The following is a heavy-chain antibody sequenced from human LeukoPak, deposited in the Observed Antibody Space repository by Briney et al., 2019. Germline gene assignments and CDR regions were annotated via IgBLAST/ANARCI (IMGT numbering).Heavy chain of an antibody. J-gene: IGHJ4*02. CDR3: ARGGELEIVAHFDY. D-gene: IGHD5-12*01. CDR2: IYYSGST. V-gene: IGHV4-31*11. Sequence: SQTLSLTCAVSGGSISSGDYYWSWIRQHPGKGLEWIGYIYYSGSTYYNPSLKSRVTISVDTSKNQFSLKLSSVTAADTAVYYRARGGELEIVAHFDYWGQGTLVTVSS. CDR1: GGSISSGDYY.